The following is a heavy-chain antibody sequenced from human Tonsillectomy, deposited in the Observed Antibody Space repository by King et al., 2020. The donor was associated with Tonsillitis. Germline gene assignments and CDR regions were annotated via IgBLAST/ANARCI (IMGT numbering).Heavy chain of an antibody. CDR1: GFTFSSYA. J-gene: IGHJ3*01. CDR2: ISGSGGST. CDR3: AKYKVATMPRDAFDF. Sequence: VQLVESGGGLVQPGGSLRLSCAASGFTFSSYAMSWVRQAPGKGLEWVSGISGSGGSTYSADSVKGRFTISRDNSKNTLYLQMNSLRAEDTAGYYCAKYKVATMPRDAFDFWGQGTMVTVSS. D-gene: IGHD5-12*01. V-gene: IGHV3-23*04.